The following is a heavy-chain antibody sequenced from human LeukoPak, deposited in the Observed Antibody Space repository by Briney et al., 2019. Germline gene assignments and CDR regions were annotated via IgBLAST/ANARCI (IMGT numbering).Heavy chain of an antibody. J-gene: IGHJ6*02. CDR1: GFTFSDYY. V-gene: IGHV3-11*01. Sequence: GGSLRLSCAASGFTFSDYYLSWIRQAPGKGLVWISYISPSATAIYYADSVRGRLTISRDNAKNSLYLQMNSLRAEDTAVYYCARGHYGLDVWAKGPRSPSL. CDR2: ISPSATAI. CDR3: ARGHYGLDV.